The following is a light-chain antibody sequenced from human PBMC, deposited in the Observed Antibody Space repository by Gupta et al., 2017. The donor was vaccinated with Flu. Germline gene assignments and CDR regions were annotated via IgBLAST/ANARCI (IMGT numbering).Light chain of an antibody. V-gene: IGKV3-11*01. J-gene: IGKJ2*01. CDR3: QKRSNWPPYT. CDR2: DAS. Sequence: EIVLTQSPATLSLSPGERATLSCRASQSVGTYLAWYQQKPGQTPRLLIYDASNRATGIPARFSGSGYGTDFTLTISSREPEDFAVYYCQKRSNWPPYTFGQGTTMEI. CDR1: QSVGTY.